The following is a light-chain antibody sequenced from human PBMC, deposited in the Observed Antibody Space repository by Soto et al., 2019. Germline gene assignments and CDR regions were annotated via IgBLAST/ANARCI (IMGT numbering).Light chain of an antibody. CDR2: GAS. Sequence: EIVFTPSPCTLTLSPGDRATLSCKASLIVSSSQLAWYQQKPGQAPRLVISGASSRATGIPDRLTGSGSGTDFTLTISRLEPEDFAVYYCPQYGSLPPTFGQGTKVDNK. V-gene: IGKV3-20*01. CDR3: PQYGSLPPT. CDR1: LIVSSSQ. J-gene: IGKJ1*01.